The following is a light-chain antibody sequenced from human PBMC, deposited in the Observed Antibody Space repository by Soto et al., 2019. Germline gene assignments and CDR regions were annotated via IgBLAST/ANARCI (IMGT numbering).Light chain of an antibody. CDR1: QSISSW. CDR2: DAS. J-gene: IGKJ1*01. V-gene: IGKV1-5*01. CDR3: QHYNSYSWT. Sequence: DIQMTQSPSTLSASVGDRVTITCRASQSISSWLAWYQQRPGNAPKLLIYDASSLESGVPSRFRGSGSGTEFTLTIGSLQADDFATYYCQHYNSYSWTFGQATKVEIK.